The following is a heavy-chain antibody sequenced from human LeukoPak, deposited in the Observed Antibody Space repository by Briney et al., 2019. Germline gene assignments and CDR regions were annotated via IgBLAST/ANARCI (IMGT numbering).Heavy chain of an antibody. CDR2: INPNSGGT. CDR3: ARAVVTMVRGVMGY. V-gene: IGHV1-2*02. J-gene: IGHJ4*02. CDR1: GYTFTGYY. Sequence: ASVKVSCKASGYTFTGYYMHWVRQAPGQGLEWMGWINPNSGGTNYAQKFQGRVTMTRDTSISTAYMELSRLRSDDTAVHYCARAVVTMVRGVMGYWGQGTLVTVSS. D-gene: IGHD3-10*01.